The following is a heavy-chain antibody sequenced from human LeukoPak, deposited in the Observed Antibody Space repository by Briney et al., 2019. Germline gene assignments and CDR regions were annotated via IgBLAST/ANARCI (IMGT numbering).Heavy chain of an antibody. CDR3: ARARIDY. J-gene: IGHJ4*02. V-gene: IGHV3-7*04. CDR2: IKDDGSEK. CDR1: GFTISSYW. Sequence: PGGSLRLSCVVSGFTISSYWMTWVRQAPGKGLEWVANIKDDGSEKYSVDSVKGRFTISRDNAKTLLYLQMSSLRAEDTAVYYCARARIDYWGQGTLVTVPS. D-gene: IGHD1-14*01.